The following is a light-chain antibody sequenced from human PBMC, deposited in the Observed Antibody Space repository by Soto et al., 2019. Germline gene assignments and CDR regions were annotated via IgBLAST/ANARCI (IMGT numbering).Light chain of an antibody. Sequence: DVQMTQSPSTLSASVGDRVTITCRASQSISDWVAWFQQKPGQAPRLLIYDASSLQSVVPSRFSGSGSGTEFTLTINSLQPDDFATYFCQQYSNYSATFGQGTKVDIK. J-gene: IGKJ1*01. CDR1: QSISDW. V-gene: IGKV1-5*01. CDR2: DAS. CDR3: QQYSNYSAT.